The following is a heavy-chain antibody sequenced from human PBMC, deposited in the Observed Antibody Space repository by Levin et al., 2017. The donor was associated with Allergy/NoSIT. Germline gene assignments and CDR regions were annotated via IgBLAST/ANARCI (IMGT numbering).Heavy chain of an antibody. CDR2: INPNSGGT. V-gene: IGHV1-2*02. CDR1: GYTFTGYY. Sequence: GESLKISCKASGYTFTGYYIHWVRQAPGQGLEWMGWINPNSGGTKYAQEFQGRVTMTRDTSISTVYMELSRLRSDDTAIYYCARGVPGVGYFDYWGQGTLVTVSS. J-gene: IGHJ4*02. CDR3: ARGVPGVGYFDY. D-gene: IGHD2-2*01.